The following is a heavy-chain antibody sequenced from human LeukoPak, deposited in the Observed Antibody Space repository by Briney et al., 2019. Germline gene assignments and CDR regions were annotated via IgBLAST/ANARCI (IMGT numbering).Heavy chain of an antibody. D-gene: IGHD5-18*01. CDR2: INTNSGGT. CDR1: GYTFTGYY. CDR3: ARDRGYSYGSMDY. Sequence: ASVKVSCKASGYTFTGYYMHWVRQAPGEGLEWMGWINTNSGGTNYAQKFQGRVTITRGTSISTAYMELSRLRSDDTAVYYCARDRGYSYGSMDYWGQGTLVTVSS. J-gene: IGHJ4*02. V-gene: IGHV1-2*02.